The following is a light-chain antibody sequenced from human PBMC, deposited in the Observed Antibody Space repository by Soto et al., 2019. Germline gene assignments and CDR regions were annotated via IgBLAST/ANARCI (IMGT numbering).Light chain of an antibody. CDR3: AAWDDSLNGYWV. CDR2: SNN. Sequence: QSVLTQPPSASGTPGQRVTISCSGSSSNIGSYTINWYQQLPGTAPKLLIYSNNQRPSGVPDRFSGSKSGTSASLAISGLQSEDEADYYCAAWDDSLNGYWVFGGGTKLTAL. J-gene: IGLJ3*02. CDR1: SSNIGSYT. V-gene: IGLV1-44*01.